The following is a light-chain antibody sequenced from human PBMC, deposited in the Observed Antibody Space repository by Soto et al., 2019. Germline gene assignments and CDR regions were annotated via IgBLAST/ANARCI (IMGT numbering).Light chain of an antibody. CDR3: QQYGSSPRT. Sequence: EIVLTQSPGTLSLSPGERATLSCRASQSVSSSYLAGYQQKPGQAPRLLIYSASSRATGIPDRFSGSGSGTDFTLTISRLEPEDFAVYYCQQYGSSPRTFGQGTKVEIK. V-gene: IGKV3-20*01. J-gene: IGKJ1*01. CDR1: QSVSSSY. CDR2: SAS.